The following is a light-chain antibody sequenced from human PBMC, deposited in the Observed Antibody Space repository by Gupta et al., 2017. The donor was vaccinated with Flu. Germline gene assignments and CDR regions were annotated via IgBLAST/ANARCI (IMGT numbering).Light chain of an antibody. CDR1: QSLLHSNGYNY. CDR2: LGS. CDR3: MQALQTPRT. J-gene: IGKJ4*01. Sequence: VTPGDPASNSCRSSQSLLHSNGYNYLDWYLQKPGQSPQLLIYLGSNRASGVPDRFSGSGSGTDFTLKISRVEAEDVGVYYCMQALQTPRTFGGGTKVEIK. V-gene: IGKV2-28*01.